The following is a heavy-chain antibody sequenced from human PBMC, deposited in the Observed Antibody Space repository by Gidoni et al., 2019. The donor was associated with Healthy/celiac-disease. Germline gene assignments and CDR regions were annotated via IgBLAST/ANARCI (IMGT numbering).Heavy chain of an antibody. J-gene: IGHJ4*02. CDR1: GYTFTSYY. V-gene: IGHV1-46*03. CDR2: INPSGGST. Sequence: QVQLVQSGAEVKKPGASVQVSCKASGYTFTSYYMHWVRQAPGQGLEWMGIINPSGGSTSYAQKFQGRVTMTRDTSTSTVYMELSSLRSEDTAVYYCARVGYSGGFDYWGQGTLVTVSS. D-gene: IGHD5-12*01. CDR3: ARVGYSGGFDY.